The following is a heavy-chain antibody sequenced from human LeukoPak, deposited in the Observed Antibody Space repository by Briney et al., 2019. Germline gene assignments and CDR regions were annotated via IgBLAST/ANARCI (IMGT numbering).Heavy chain of an antibody. CDR3: AHRLAVGARGWYFDY. J-gene: IGHJ4*02. V-gene: IGHV2-5*02. D-gene: IGHD1-26*01. Sequence: SGPTLVNPTQTVTLTCTFSGFSLSTSGVGVGWIRQPPGKALERLALIYWDDDKRYSPSLKSRLTITKDTSINQVVLTMTNMDPVDTATYYCAHRLAVGARGWYFDYWGQGTLVTVSS. CDR1: GFSLSTSGVG. CDR2: IYWDDDK.